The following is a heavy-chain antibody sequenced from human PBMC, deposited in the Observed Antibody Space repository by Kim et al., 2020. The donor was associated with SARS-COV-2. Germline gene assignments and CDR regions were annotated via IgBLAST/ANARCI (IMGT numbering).Heavy chain of an antibody. CDR2: IYYSGST. CDR3: ARLRFTMGYGMDV. D-gene: IGHD3-10*01. J-gene: IGHJ6*02. CDR1: GGSISSSSYY. Sequence: SETLSLTCTVSGGSISSSSYYWGWIRQPPGKGLEWIGSIYYSGSTYYNPSLKSRVTISVDTSKNQFSLKLSSVTAADTAVYYCARLRFTMGYGMDVWGQGTTVTVSS. V-gene: IGHV4-39*01.